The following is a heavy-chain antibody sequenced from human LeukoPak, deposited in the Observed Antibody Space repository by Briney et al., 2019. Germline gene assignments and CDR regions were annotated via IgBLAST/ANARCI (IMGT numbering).Heavy chain of an antibody. CDR1: GGSISSSSYY. J-gene: IGHJ4*02. CDR3: ARHEASIAVAGYDY. V-gene: IGHV4-39*01. Sequence: SETLSLTCTVSGGSISSSSYYWGWIRQPPGKGLEWIGSIYYSGSTYYNPSLKSRVTISVYTSKNEFSLKLSSVTAADTAVYYCARHEASIAVAGYDYWGQGTLVTVSS. D-gene: IGHD6-19*01. CDR2: IYYSGST.